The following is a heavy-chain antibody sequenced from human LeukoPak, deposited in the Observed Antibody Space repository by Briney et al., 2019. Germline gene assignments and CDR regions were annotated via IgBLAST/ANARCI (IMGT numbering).Heavy chain of an antibody. V-gene: IGHV1-69*04. CDR2: IIPILGIA. Sequence: ASVRVSCKASGGTFSSYAISWVRQAPGQGLEWMGRIIPILGIANYAQKFQGRVTITADKSTSTAYMEPSSLRSEDTAVYYCAPGEYGSGSYTHWGQGTLVTVSS. CDR3: APGEYGSGSYTH. CDR1: GGTFSSYA. J-gene: IGHJ4*02. D-gene: IGHD3-10*01.